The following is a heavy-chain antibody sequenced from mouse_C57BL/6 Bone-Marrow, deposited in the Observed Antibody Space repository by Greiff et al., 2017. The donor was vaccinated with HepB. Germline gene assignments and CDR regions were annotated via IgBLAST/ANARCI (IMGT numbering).Heavy chain of an antibody. V-gene: IGHV1-81*01. Sequence: VQLQQSGAELARPGASVKLSCKASGYTFTSYGISWVKQRTGQGLEWIGEIYPRSGNTYYNEKFKGKATLTADKSSSTAYMELRSLTSEDAAVYFCARVPLYGNCFEDWGQGTTLTVSS. D-gene: IGHD2-1*01. CDR2: IYPRSGNT. CDR1: GYTFTSYG. CDR3: ARVPLYGNCFED. J-gene: IGHJ2*01.